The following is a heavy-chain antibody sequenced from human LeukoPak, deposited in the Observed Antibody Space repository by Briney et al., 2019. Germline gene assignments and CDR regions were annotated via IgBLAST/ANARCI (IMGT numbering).Heavy chain of an antibody. J-gene: IGHJ6*02. CDR2: IWYDGSNK. Sequence: PGRSLRLSCAASGFTFSSYGMHWVCQAPGKGLEWVAVIWYDGSNKYYADSVKGRFTISRDNSKNTLYLQMNSLRAEDTAVYYCARDLYYEDYGMDVWGQGTTVTVSS. V-gene: IGHV3-33*01. CDR3: ARDLYYEDYGMDV. CDR1: GFTFSSYG.